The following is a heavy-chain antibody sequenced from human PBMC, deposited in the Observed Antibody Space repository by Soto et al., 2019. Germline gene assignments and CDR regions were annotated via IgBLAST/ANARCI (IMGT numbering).Heavy chain of an antibody. V-gene: IGHV3-23*01. CDR1: EFTFSSYA. Sequence: GGSLRLSCAASEFTFSSYAMSWVRQAPGKGLEWVSTISGSGGRTYYADSAKGRFTISKDNSRNTLHLQMNSLRVEDTALYYCAKTLLSTSWYGLHDYVSQGTLVTVSS. D-gene: IGHD6-13*01. J-gene: IGHJ4*02. CDR3: AKTLLSTSWYGLHDY. CDR2: ISGSGGRT.